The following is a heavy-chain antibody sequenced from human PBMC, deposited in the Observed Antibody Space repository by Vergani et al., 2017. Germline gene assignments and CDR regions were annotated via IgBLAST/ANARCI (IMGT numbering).Heavy chain of an antibody. V-gene: IGHV3-33*01. J-gene: IGHJ5*02. CDR2: TGYDGNNK. CDR1: GFTFNQYG. CDR3: ARDLRVLYNRFDP. D-gene: IGHD1-14*01. Sequence: QVQLVESGGGVVQPGRSLRLSCAASGFTFNQYGMHWVRQAPGKGLEWVAVTGYDGNNKQYADSVKGLFTISRDNSKSTMYLQMNSLRDEDTGVYYCARDLRVLYNRFDPWGQGTLVTVSS.